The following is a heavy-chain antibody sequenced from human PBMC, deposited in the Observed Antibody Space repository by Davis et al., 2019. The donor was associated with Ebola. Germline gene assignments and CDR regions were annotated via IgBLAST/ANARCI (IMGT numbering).Heavy chain of an antibody. J-gene: IGHJ6*04. CDR3: AKAGTTVIPYYYGMDV. CDR1: GFTFSSYG. CDR2: VSSVEANK. D-gene: IGHD4-17*01. Sequence: GESLKISCAASGFTFSSYGMHWVRQAPGKGLEWVAVVSSVEANKYYADSVKGRFTISRDNSKNTLFLQMNALRAEDTAVYYCAKAGTTVIPYYYGMDVWGKGTTVTVSS. V-gene: IGHV3-30*18.